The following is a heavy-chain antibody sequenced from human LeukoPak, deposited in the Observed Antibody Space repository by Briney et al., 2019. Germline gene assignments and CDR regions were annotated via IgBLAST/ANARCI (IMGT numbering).Heavy chain of an antibody. V-gene: IGHV1-8*01. CDR1: GYTFTSYD. CDR2: MNPNSGNT. CDR3: ARGREIFGVVIITGMDV. Sequence: ASVKVSCKASGYTFTSYDINWVRQAPGQGLEWMGWMNPNSGNTGYAQKFQGRVTMTRNTSISTAYMELSSLRSEDTAVYYCARGREIFGVVIITGMDVWGQGTTVTVSS. J-gene: IGHJ6*02. D-gene: IGHD3-3*01.